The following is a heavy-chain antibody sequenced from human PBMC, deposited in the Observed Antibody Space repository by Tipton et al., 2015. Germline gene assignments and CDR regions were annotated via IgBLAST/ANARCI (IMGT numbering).Heavy chain of an antibody. J-gene: IGHJ4*02. Sequence: LRLSCTVSNGSISNEYWSWVRQPPGKGLEWIGYVFYTGSTYYNPSLESRVTISVDTFENWFSLKLSSVTAADTAVYYCAQDKPRTNYFEYWGQGIQVTVSS. CDR2: VFYTGST. CDR1: NGSISNEY. V-gene: IGHV4-59*01. CDR3: AQDKPRTNYFEY.